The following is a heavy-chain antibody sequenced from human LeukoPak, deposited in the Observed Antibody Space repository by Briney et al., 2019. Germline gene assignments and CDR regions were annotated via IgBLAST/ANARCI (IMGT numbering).Heavy chain of an antibody. J-gene: IGHJ6*03. CDR3: ARTEESGYSYRYFGYYYYMDV. V-gene: IGHV4-38-2*01. CDR1: GYSISSGYF. Sequence: SETLSLTCAVSGYSISSGYFWGWIRQPPGEGLGWIGSIYHSGTTYCNTSLKSRVTISVDTSKNQYSLKLSSVTAADTAVYYCARTEESGYSYRYFGYYYYMDVWGKGTTVTVSS. CDR2: IYHSGTT. D-gene: IGHD5-18*01.